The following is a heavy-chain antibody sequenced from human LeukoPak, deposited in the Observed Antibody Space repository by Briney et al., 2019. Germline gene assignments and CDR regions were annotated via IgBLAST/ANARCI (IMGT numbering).Heavy chain of an antibody. CDR2: ISYDGSNK. J-gene: IGHJ3*02. CDR1: GFTFSSYA. CDR3: ARSDYGGYDDAFDI. Sequence: GRSLRLSCAASGFTFSSYAMHWVRQAPGKGLEWVAVISYDGSNKYYADSVKGRFTISRDNSKNTLYLQMNSLRAEDTAVYYCARSDYGGYDDAFDIWGQGTMVTVSS. D-gene: IGHD4-17*01. V-gene: IGHV3-30*04.